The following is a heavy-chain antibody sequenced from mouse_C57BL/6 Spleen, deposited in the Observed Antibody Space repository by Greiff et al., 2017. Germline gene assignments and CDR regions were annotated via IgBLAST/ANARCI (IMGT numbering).Heavy chain of an antibody. CDR2: IYPGDGDT. J-gene: IGHJ4*01. D-gene: IGHD2-4*01. CDR3: ARPYYDYDGYAMDY. V-gene: IGHV1-82*01. Sequence: VKLQQSGPELVKPGASVKISCKASGYAFSSSWMNWVKQRPGKGLEWIGRIYPGDGDTNYNGKFKGKATLTADKSSSTAYMQLSSLTSEDSAVYFCARPYYDYDGYAMDYWGQGTSVTVSS. CDR1: GYAFSSSW.